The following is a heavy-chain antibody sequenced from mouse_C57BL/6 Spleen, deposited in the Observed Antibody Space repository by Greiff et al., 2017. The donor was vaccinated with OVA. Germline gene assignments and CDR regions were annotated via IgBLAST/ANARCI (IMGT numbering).Heavy chain of an antibody. V-gene: IGHV1-69*01. CDR1: GYTFTSYW. Sequence: QVQLQQPGAELVMPGASVKLSCKASGYTFTSYWMHWVKQRPGQGLEWIGEIDPSDSYTNYNQKFKGKSTLTVDKSSSTAYMQLSSLTSEDSAVYYCARSSQAVDYWGQSTTLPVSS. CDR2: IDPSDSYT. J-gene: IGHJ2*01. CDR3: ARSSQAVDY. D-gene: IGHD3-2*02.